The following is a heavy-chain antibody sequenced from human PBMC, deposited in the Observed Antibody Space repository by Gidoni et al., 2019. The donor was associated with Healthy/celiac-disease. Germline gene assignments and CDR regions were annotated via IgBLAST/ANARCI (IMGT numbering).Heavy chain of an antibody. Sequence: QVQLQQWGAGLLKPSETLSLTCAVYGGSFSGYYWSWIRQPPGKGLEWIGEINHSGSTNYNPSLKSRVTISVDMSKNQFSLKLSSVTAADTAVYYCARSRRFWSGYSISFDYWGQGTLVTVSS. CDR1: GGSFSGYY. CDR3: ARSRRFWSGYSISFDY. D-gene: IGHD3-3*01. CDR2: INHSGST. J-gene: IGHJ4*02. V-gene: IGHV4-34*01.